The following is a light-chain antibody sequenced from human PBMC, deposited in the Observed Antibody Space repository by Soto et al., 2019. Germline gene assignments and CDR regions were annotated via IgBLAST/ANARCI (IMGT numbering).Light chain of an antibody. CDR2: DVS. CDR1: GSDVGGYNY. Sequence: QSALTQPASVSGSPGQSITISCTGTGSDVGGYNYVSWYQQHPGKAPKVIIYDVSNRPSGISNRFSGSKSGNTASLTISGLQAEDEADYYCSSYTCASTPLVFGGGTKLTVL. V-gene: IGLV2-14*01. CDR3: SSYTCASTPLV. J-gene: IGLJ2*01.